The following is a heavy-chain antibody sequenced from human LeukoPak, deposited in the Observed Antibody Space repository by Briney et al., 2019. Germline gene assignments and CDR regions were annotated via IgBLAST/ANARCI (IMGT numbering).Heavy chain of an antibody. Sequence: ASVKVSCNASGYSFTSYYIHWVRQAPGQGLEWMGIINPSGGYTSYAQKFQDRVTMTRDTSTSIVYMEVSSLRSDDTAVYYCARRNYGDHLDYWGQGTLVTVSS. J-gene: IGHJ4*01. D-gene: IGHD4-17*01. V-gene: IGHV1-46*01. CDR3: ARRNYGDHLDY. CDR2: INPSGGYT. CDR1: GYSFTSYY.